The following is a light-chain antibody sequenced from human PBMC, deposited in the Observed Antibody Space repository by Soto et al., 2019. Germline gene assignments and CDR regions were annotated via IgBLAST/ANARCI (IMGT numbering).Light chain of an antibody. CDR3: QQYQNLWT. J-gene: IGKJ1*01. CDR2: RAS. V-gene: IGKV3-15*01. CDR1: QTIYSN. Sequence: LGMTQSPATLSVSPGERATLSCRASQTIYSNVAWYQQRPGQPPRLLIYRASSRATGIPARFSGSGSGTEFTLTINILQSEDFAVYYCQQYQNLWTFGQGTKVDIK.